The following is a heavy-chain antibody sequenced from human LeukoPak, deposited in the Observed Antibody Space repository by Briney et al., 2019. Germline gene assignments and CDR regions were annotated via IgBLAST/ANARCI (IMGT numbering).Heavy chain of an antibody. CDR1: GYTFSGTGWY. J-gene: IGHJ4*02. CDR3: ARDGPAQMVDFDY. D-gene: IGHD3-10*01. V-gene: IGHV1-2*02. CDR2: IYPNNGAT. Sequence: ASVKVSCKASGYTFSGTGWYLYWLRQAPGQGLECMGWIYPNNGATAYAQKFQGRVAMTRDTSITTAYMELSRLRPDDTAVYYCARDGPAQMVDFDYWGQGTLVTVSS.